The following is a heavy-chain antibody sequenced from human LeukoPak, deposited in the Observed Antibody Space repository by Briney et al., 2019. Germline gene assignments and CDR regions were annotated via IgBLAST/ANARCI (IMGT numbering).Heavy chain of an antibody. CDR3: ARGVAGPPRSLPGNWFDP. CDR1: GGSFSGYY. CDR2: INHSGST. D-gene: IGHD1-14*01. J-gene: IGHJ5*02. Sequence: SETLSLTCAVYGGSFSGYYWSWIRQPPGKGLGWIGEINHSGSTNYNPSLKSRVTISVDTSKNQFSLKLSSVTAADTAVYYCARGVAGPPRSLPGNWFDPWGQGTLVTVSS. V-gene: IGHV4-34*01.